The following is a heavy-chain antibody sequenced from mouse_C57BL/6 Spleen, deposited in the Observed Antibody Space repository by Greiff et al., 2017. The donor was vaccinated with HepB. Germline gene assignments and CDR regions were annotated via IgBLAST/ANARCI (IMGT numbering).Heavy chain of an antibody. V-gene: IGHV1-64*01. CDR1: GYTFTSYW. D-gene: IGHD2-4*01. CDR3: ASRGGLYYDYDEAWFAY. CDR2: IHPNSGST. Sequence: VQLQQPGAELVKPGASVKLSCKASGYTFTSYWMHWVKQRPGQGLEWIGMIHPNSGSTNYNEKFKSKATLTVDKSSSTAYMQLSSLTSEDSAVYYCASRGGLYYDYDEAWFAYWGQGTLVTVSA. J-gene: IGHJ3*01.